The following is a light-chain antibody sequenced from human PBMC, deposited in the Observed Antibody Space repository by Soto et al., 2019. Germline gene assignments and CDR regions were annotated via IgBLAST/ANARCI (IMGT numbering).Light chain of an antibody. V-gene: IGLV2-14*01. CDR2: DVS. CDR3: SSYTISSTLVV. J-gene: IGLJ2*01. CDR1: SSDVGGYNY. Sequence: QSALTQPASVSGSPGQSITISCTGTSSDVGGYNYVSWYQQHPGKAPKLMIYDVSNRPSGVSNRFSSSKSGNTASLTISGLQADYEADYYCSSYTISSTLVVFGGGTKVTVL.